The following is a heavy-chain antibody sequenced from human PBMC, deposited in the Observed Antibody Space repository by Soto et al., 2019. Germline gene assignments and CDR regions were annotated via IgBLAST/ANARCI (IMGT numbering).Heavy chain of an antibody. CDR3: ARDSGYSNSSLSPDWFDP. Sequence: QVQLQQWGAGLLKPSETLSLTCAVYGGSFSGYYWSWIRQPPGKGLEWIGEINHSGSTNYNPSLKSRVTISVDTSKNQFSLKLSSVTAADTAVYYCARDSGYSNSSLSPDWFDPWGQGTLVTVSS. CDR1: GGSFSGYY. CDR2: INHSGST. J-gene: IGHJ5*02. D-gene: IGHD6-6*01. V-gene: IGHV4-34*01.